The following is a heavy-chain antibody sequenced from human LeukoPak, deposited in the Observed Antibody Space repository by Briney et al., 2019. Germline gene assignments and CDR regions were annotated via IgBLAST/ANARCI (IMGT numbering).Heavy chain of an antibody. CDR1: GYSFTSYW. D-gene: IGHD4-17*01. Sequence: GESLKISCKGSGYSFTSYWIGWVRQMPGKGLEWRGIIYPGDSDTRYSPSFQGQVTISADKSISTAYLQWSSLKASDTAMYYCARSFTTDPDAFDIWGQGTMVTVSS. CDR2: IYPGDSDT. CDR3: ARSFTTDPDAFDI. J-gene: IGHJ3*02. V-gene: IGHV5-51*01.